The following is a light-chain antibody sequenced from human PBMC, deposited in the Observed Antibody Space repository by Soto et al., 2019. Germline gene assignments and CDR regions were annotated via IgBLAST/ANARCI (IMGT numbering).Light chain of an antibody. Sequence: MTQSPATLSASVGDRVVITCRASQSITTWLAWYQQKPGKAPKLLIYDASSLESGVPSRFSGSGSGTEFTLTISSLQPDDFATYYCQQYNDYWTFGQGTKVEIK. CDR1: QSITTW. V-gene: IGKV1-5*01. CDR2: DAS. J-gene: IGKJ1*01. CDR3: QQYNDYWT.